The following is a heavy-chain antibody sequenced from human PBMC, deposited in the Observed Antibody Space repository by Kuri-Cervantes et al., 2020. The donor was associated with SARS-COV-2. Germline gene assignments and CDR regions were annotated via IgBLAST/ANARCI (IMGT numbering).Heavy chain of an antibody. J-gene: IGHJ5*02. CDR3: ARDRIGVHDP. CDR1: GFTFISYA. V-gene: IGHV3-30-3*01. CDR2: ISYDGSNK. D-gene: IGHD2-15*01. Sequence: GESLKISCAASGFTFISYAMHWVRQAPGKGLEWVAVISYDGSNKYFAESVKGRFTISRDNFKNTLYLQMSSLRAEDTAMYYCARDRIGVHDPWGQGTLVTVSS.